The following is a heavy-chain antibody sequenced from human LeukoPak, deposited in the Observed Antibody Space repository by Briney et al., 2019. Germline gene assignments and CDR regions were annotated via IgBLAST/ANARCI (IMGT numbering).Heavy chain of an antibody. Sequence: GGSLRLSCAASGFTFSHAWMSWARQAPGKGLEWVGRIKSKTDGGTTDCAAPVKGRFTISRDDSKNTLYLQMYSLKTEDTAVYYCTTYTVGPTTRHFDYWGQGTLVTVSS. D-gene: IGHD1-26*01. V-gene: IGHV3-15*01. CDR1: GFTFSHAW. CDR3: TTYTVGPTTRHFDY. J-gene: IGHJ4*02. CDR2: IKSKTDGGTT.